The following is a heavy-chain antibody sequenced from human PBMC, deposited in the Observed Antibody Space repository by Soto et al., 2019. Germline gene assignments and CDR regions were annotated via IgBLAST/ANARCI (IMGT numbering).Heavy chain of an antibody. CDR2: ISAYNGNT. CDR3: ARNPPPPDF. V-gene: IGHV1-18*01. J-gene: IGHJ4*02. Sequence: QVQLVQSGAEVKKPGASVKVSCKASGYTFASYAISWMRQAPGQGLEWMGWISAYNGNTNYAQKLQGRVTMTTDTSTRTAFMEPRSLRSDGTAVYFCARNPPPPDFWGPGTLVTGSS. CDR1: GYTFASYA.